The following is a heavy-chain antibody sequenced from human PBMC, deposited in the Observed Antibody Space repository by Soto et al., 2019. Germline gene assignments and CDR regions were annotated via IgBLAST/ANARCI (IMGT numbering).Heavy chain of an antibody. V-gene: IGHV1-18*01. CDR1: GYTFTSYG. Sequence: ASVKVSCKASGYTFTSYGIIWVRQAPGQGLEWMGWISAYNGNTNYAQKLQGRVTMTRDTSTSTVYMELSSLRSEDTAVYYCARTYYYDSSGSYYFDYWGQGTLVTVSS. CDR3: ARTYYYDSSGSYYFDY. J-gene: IGHJ4*02. D-gene: IGHD3-22*01. CDR2: ISAYNGNT.